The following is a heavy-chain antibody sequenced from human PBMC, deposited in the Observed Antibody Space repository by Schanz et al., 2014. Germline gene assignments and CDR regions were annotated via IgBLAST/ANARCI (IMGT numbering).Heavy chain of an antibody. CDR1: GFTFSTHA. J-gene: IGHJ4*02. Sequence: EVQLVESGGGVVQPGRSLRLSCAASGFTFSTHAMHWVRQAPGKGLEWVSSINTGGDSTYYADSVKGRFTISRDNSRDTVYLQMNSLRADDTAMYYCARWFLIRGVILDSWGQGTLVTVSS. CDR2: INTGGDST. V-gene: IGHV3-23*04. D-gene: IGHD3-10*01. CDR3: ARWFLIRGVILDS.